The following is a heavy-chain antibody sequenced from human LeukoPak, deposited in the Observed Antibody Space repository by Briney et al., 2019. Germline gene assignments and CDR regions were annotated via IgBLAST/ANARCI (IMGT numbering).Heavy chain of an antibody. Sequence: SVKVSCRASGGTFSSYAISWVRQAPGQGLEWMGGIIPIFGTANYAQKFRGRVTITADESTSTAYMELSSLRSEDTAVYYCASHTSRYYDFWSAPPRFDYWGQGTLVTVSS. J-gene: IGHJ4*02. CDR1: GGTFSSYA. V-gene: IGHV1-69*13. CDR3: ASHTSRYYDFWSAPPRFDY. D-gene: IGHD3-3*01. CDR2: IIPIFGTA.